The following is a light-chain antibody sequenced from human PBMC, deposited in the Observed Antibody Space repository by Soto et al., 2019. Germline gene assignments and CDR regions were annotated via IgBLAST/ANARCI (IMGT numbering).Light chain of an antibody. CDR2: AAS. CDR1: QGISSW. V-gene: IGKV1D-12*01. J-gene: IGKJ5*01. CDR3: QQANSVPIT. Sequence: DIQTTQSPSSVSASVGDRVTITCRASQGISSWLAWYQQKPAKAPQILIYAASSLQSEVPSRFSGSGSGTDVTLSISSLQPEDFATYYWQQANSVPITFGQGTRLEIK.